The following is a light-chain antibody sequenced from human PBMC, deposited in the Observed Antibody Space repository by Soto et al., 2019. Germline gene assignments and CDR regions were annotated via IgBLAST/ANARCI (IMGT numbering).Light chain of an antibody. J-gene: IGKJ1*01. CDR3: LQDYHYPWT. Sequence: AVQMTQSPSSLSAFVGDRVTITCRASEGVRNDLGWYQQKPGEAPKLLISAASSLQSGVPSRFSGSGSGRDFTLTTISLQPEDFATYYCLQDYHYPWTFGQGTKVEFK. CDR1: EGVRND. V-gene: IGKV1-6*02. CDR2: AAS.